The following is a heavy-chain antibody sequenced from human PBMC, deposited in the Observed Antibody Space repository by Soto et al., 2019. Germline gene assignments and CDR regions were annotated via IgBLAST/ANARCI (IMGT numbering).Heavy chain of an antibody. CDR1: GYSFCSSW. J-gene: IGHJ4*02. CDR3: ARHAGNSWKGDYFDY. Sequence: GESLKISCQASGYSFCSSWIGWVRQMPGKGLEWMGIIDPNDSQTIYSPSFQGQVTISADKSIDTAYLQWSSLKTSDTAMYYCARHAGNSWKGDYFDYWGQGALVTVSS. V-gene: IGHV5-51*01. D-gene: IGHD6-13*01. CDR2: IDPNDSQT.